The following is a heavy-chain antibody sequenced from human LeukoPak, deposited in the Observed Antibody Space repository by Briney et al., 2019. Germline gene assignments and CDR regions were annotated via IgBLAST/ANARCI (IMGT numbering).Heavy chain of an antibody. CDR3: ASTAIVDY. CDR2: ISSSSSYI. J-gene: IGHJ4*02. D-gene: IGHD5-18*01. CDR1: GFTFSSYR. Sequence: EGALRLSCAASGFTFSSYRMNWVRQAPWKGLAGVSSISSSSSYIYYAGSVKGRYTNSKDNAKNSLYLQKNSLRAEKTAVYYCASTAIVDYWGQGTLVTVSS. V-gene: IGHV3-21*01.